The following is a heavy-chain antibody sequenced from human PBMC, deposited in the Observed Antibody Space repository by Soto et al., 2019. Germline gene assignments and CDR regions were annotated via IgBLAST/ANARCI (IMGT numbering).Heavy chain of an antibody. Sequence: QVQLVQSGAEVKKPGSSVKVSCKAPGGTFSSYAISWVRQAPGQGLEWMGGIIPISGTANYAQKFQGRFTITADESTSTGYMELSSLRSEDTAVYYCARSQGGSSSLDIYYYYYYGMDVWGQGTTVTVSS. CDR2: IIPISGTA. J-gene: IGHJ6*02. D-gene: IGHD2-15*01. CDR1: GGTFSSYA. CDR3: ARSQGGSSSLDIYYYYYYGMDV. V-gene: IGHV1-69*01.